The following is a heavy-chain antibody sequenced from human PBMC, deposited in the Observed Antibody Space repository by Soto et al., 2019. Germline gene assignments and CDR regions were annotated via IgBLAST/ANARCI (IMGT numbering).Heavy chain of an antibody. Sequence: SETLSLTCTVSGGSTSTYYWSWIRQPPGKGLEWIGYIYYSGSTNYNPSLKSRVTISVDTSKKQFSLKLSSVTAADTAVYYCARGGGVYYFDYWGQGTLVTVSS. CDR2: IYYSGST. D-gene: IGHD2-8*02. CDR3: ARGGGVYYFDY. V-gene: IGHV4-59*01. CDR1: GGSTSTYY. J-gene: IGHJ4*02.